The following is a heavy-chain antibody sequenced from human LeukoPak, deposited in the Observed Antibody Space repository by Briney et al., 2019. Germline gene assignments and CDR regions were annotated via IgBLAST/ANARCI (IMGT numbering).Heavy chain of an antibody. CDR2: ISYDGSNK. J-gene: IGHJ3*02. V-gene: IGHV3-30*18. CDR3: AKDRSTYYYDSSGYYPDAFDI. Sequence: SCKASGYTFTGYYMHWVRQAPGKGLEWVAVISYDGSNKYYADSVKGRFTISRDNSKNTLYLQMNSLRAEDTAVYYCAKDRSTYYYDSSGYYPDAFDIWGQGTMVTVSS. CDR1: GYTFTGYY. D-gene: IGHD3-22*01.